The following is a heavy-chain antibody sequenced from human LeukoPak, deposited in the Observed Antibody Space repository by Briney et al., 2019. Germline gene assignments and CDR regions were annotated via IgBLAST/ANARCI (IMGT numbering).Heavy chain of an antibody. D-gene: IGHD2-21*02. V-gene: IGHV3-23*01. Sequence: PGGSLRLSCAASGFTFSRNSMSWVRQAPGKGLEWVSAISSRDGSTYYADSVKGRFTISRDNSKNTLYLQMNSLRAEDTAVYYCATASVTAYDYWGQGTLVTVSS. CDR3: ATASVTAYDY. CDR2: ISSRDGST. CDR1: GFTFSRNS. J-gene: IGHJ4*02.